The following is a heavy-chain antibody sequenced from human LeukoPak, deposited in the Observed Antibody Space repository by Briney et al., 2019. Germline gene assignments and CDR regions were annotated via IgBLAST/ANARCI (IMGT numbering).Heavy chain of an antibody. CDR1: GGSLSSYY. V-gene: IGHV4-59*01. CDR3: ARGRDGYSY. CDR2: IYYSGST. D-gene: IGHD5-24*01. Sequence: SETLSLTCTVSGGSLSSYYWSWIRQPPGKGLEWIGYIYYSGSTDYNPSLKSRVTISVDTSKNQFSLKLSSVTAADTAVYYCARGRDGYSYWGQGTLVTVSS. J-gene: IGHJ4*02.